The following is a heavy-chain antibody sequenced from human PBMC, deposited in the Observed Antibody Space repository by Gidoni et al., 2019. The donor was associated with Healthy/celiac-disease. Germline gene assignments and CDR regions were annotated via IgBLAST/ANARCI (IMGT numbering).Heavy chain of an antibody. J-gene: IGHJ4*02. CDR1: GFTFSDHY. V-gene: IGHV3-72*01. D-gene: IGHD3-22*01. Sequence: EVQLVESGGGLVQPGGSLRLSCAASGFTFSDHYMDWVRQAPGKGLEWVGRTRNKANSYTTEYAASVKGRFTISRDDSKNSLYLQMNSLKTEDTAVYYCTRGPNYYDSSAYYSGLDSWGQGTLVTVSA. CDR2: TRNKANSYTT. CDR3: TRGPNYYDSSAYYSGLDS.